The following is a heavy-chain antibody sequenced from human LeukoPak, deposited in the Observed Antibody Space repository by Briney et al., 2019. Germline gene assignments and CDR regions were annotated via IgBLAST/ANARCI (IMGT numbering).Heavy chain of an antibody. D-gene: IGHD3-22*01. Sequence: SETLSLTCTVSGGSISSHYWSWIRQPPGKGMEWIGYIYYSGSTNYNPSLKSRVTISVDTSKNQFSLKLSSVTAADTAVYYCARLGYYDSSGSDAFDIWGQGTMVTVSS. J-gene: IGHJ3*02. CDR3: ARLGYYDSSGSDAFDI. CDR2: IYYSGST. CDR1: GGSISSHY. V-gene: IGHV4-59*08.